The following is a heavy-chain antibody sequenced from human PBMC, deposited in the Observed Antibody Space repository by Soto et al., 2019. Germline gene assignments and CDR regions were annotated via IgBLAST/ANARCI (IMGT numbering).Heavy chain of an antibody. CDR3: STRSGSSP. D-gene: IGHD6-6*01. Sequence: EVQLVESGGGLVKPGGSLRLSCAASGFTFTNAWMSWVRQAPGKGLEWVGRIRSNTDGGTTDYAAPVKGRFTISRDDSKNTLYLQMNSLKTEDTAGYYCSTRSGSSPWGQGTLVTVSS. CDR1: GFTFTNAW. V-gene: IGHV3-15*01. CDR2: IRSNTDGGTT. J-gene: IGHJ5*02.